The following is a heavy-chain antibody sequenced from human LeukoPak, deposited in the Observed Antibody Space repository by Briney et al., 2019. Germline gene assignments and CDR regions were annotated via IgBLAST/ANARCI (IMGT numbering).Heavy chain of an antibody. D-gene: IGHD6-13*01. Sequence: GATFYADSVRGRFTIFRDTSMNTLFLQMNSLGAEDTAVYYCAKGAAAGIVDWFDPWGQGTLVTVCS. CDR3: AKGAAAGIVDWFDP. V-gene: IGHV3-23*01. J-gene: IGHJ5*02. CDR2: GAT.